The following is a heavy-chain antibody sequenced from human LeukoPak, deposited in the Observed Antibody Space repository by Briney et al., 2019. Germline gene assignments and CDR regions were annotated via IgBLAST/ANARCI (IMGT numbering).Heavy chain of an antibody. J-gene: IGHJ4*02. CDR3: AKDNSGGYYYFDY. V-gene: IGHV3-23*01. D-gene: IGHD3-22*01. CDR1: GFTFSSYA. CDR2: ISSSGGTI. Sequence: GGSLRLSCAASGFTFSSYAMSWVRQAPGKGLEWVSYISSSGGTIYYADSVKGRFTISRDKSKNTLHLQMNSLRAEDTAVYYCAKDNSGGYYYFDYWGQGILVTVSS.